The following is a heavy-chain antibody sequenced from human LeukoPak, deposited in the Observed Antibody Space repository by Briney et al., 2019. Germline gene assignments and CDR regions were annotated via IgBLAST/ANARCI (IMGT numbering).Heavy chain of an antibody. CDR3: ARIMAAAAGFDY. J-gene: IGHJ4*02. V-gene: IGHV4-4*02. Sequence: SETLSLTCAVSGGSISSSNWWSWVRQPPGKGLEWTGEIYHSGSTNYNPSLKSRVTMSVDKSKNQFSLKLSSVTAADTAVYYCARIMAAAAGFDYWGQGTLVTVSS. CDR1: GGSISSSNW. D-gene: IGHD6-13*01. CDR2: IYHSGST.